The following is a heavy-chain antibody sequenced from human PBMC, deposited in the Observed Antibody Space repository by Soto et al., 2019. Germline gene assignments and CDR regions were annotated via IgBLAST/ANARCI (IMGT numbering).Heavy chain of an antibody. CDR3: ERAAAGPYFDH. J-gene: IGHJ4*02. D-gene: IGHD6-13*01. CDR2: IYYSGST. V-gene: IGHV4-31*03. Sequence: TLSLSCTVSGGSISSGGYYWSWIRQHPGKGLEWIGYIYYSGSTYYNPSLKSRVTISVDTSKNQFSLKLSSVTAADTAVYYCERAAAGPYFDHWGQGTLVTVSS. CDR1: GGSISSGGYY.